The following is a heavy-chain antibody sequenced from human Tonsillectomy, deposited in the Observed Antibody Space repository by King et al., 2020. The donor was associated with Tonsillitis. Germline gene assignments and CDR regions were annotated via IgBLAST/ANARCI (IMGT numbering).Heavy chain of an antibody. CDR2: MNPNSGNT. J-gene: IGHJ6*02. D-gene: IGHD3-3*01. V-gene: IGHV1-8*01. CDR1: GYTFTSYD. Sequence: QLVQSGAEVKKPGASVKVSCKASGYTFTSYDINWVRQATGQGLEWMGWMNPNSGNTGYAQKFQGRVTMTRNTSISTAYMELSSLRSEDTAVYYCSRGLGGTTDFWSGPAYYGMDVWGQGTTVTVSS. CDR3: SRGLGGTTDFWSGPAYYGMDV.